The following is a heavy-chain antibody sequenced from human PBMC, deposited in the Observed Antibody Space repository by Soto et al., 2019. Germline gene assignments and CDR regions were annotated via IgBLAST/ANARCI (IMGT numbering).Heavy chain of an antibody. CDR2: IRGSGDRT. Sequence: EVQLLESGGGLVQPGGSLRLSCAASGFTFSSYAMSWVRQAPGKGLEWVSVIRGSGDRTYYADYVKGRFTISRDKSKNTLYMQMNTLRAEATAVYYCAKQQGPGTPYYYAMDVWGQGTTVTVSS. CDR3: AKQQGPGTPYYYAMDV. V-gene: IGHV3-23*01. D-gene: IGHD1-1*01. CDR1: GFTFSSYA. J-gene: IGHJ6*02.